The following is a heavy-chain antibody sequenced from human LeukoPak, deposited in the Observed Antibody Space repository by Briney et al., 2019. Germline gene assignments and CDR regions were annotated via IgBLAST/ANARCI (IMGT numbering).Heavy chain of an antibody. CDR2: ISQDGSEK. CDR1: GFTFNNYW. D-gene: IGHD3-22*01. CDR3: ARAVGSSGCDY. Sequence: PVGSLRLSCAASGFTFNNYWLTWVRQAPGKGLKWVAKISQDGSEKYYVDSVKGRFTISRDSGKNSLYLQMNSLRVEDTAVYYCARAVGSSGCDYWGQGTLVTVSS. J-gene: IGHJ4*02. V-gene: IGHV3-7*01.